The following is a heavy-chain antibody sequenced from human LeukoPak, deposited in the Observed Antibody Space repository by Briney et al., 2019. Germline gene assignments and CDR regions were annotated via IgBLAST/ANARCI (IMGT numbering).Heavy chain of an antibody. J-gene: IGHJ4*02. CDR3: ARDLFYTYYYDSSGYRFDY. D-gene: IGHD3-22*01. Sequence: GGSLRLSCAASGFTFSSYAMSWVRQAPGKGLEWVANIKQDGSEKYYVDSVKGRFTISRDNAKNSLYLQMNSLRAEDTAVYYCARDLFYTYYYDSSGYRFDYWGQGTLVTVSS. CDR2: IKQDGSEK. V-gene: IGHV3-7*01. CDR1: GFTFSSYA.